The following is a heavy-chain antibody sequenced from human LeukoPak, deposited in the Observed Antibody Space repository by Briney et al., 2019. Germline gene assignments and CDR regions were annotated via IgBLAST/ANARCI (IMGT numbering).Heavy chain of an antibody. J-gene: IGHJ4*02. CDR3: ARFEYSYGPGLLDY. CDR1: GGSISSYY. V-gene: IGHV4-59*01. CDR2: IYYSGST. Sequence: SETLSLTCTVSGGSISSYYWSWIRQPPGKGLEWIGYIYYSGSTNYNPSLKSRVTISVDTSKNQFSLKLSSVTAADTAVYYCARFEYSYGPGLLDYWGQGTLVTVSS. D-gene: IGHD5-18*01.